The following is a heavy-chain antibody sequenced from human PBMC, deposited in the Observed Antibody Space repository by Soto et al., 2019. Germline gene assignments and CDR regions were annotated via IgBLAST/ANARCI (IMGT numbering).Heavy chain of an antibody. CDR1: GGSISGYY. Sequence: SETLSLTCTVSGGSISGYYWSWIRQPPGKGLEWIGYIYYSGSTNYNPSLKSRVTISVDTSKNQFSLELNSVTTAETAVYYCARVLHSGVLDYWGQGTLVTVSS. D-gene: IGHD3-16*01. V-gene: IGHV4-59*01. CDR2: IYYSGST. J-gene: IGHJ4*02. CDR3: ARVLHSGVLDY.